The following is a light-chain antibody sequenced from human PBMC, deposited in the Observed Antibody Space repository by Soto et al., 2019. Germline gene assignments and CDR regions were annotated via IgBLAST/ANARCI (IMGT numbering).Light chain of an antibody. CDR1: SSDVGGYDY. CDR3: CSYAGGAYASRI. Sequence: QSVLTQPRSVSGSPGQSVTISCTGSSSDVGGYDYISWYQQHPGKAPKVVIYEVIKRPSGVPDRFSGSKSGNTASLTISGLQPEDEADYYCCSYAGGAYASRIFGGGTQLTVL. J-gene: IGLJ2*01. CDR2: EVI. V-gene: IGLV2-11*01.